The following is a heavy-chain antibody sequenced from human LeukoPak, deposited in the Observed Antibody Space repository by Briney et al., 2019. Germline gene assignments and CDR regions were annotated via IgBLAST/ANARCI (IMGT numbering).Heavy chain of an antibody. Sequence: PGGSLRLSCAASGFTFSSYGMHWVRQAPGKGLEWVAFIRYDGSNKYYADSVKGRFTISRDNSKNTLYLQMNSLRAEDTAVYYCAKGAWGEEDIVVVPAAEVDYWGQGTLVTVSS. V-gene: IGHV3-30*02. CDR1: GFTFSSYG. J-gene: IGHJ4*02. CDR3: AKGAWGEEDIVVVPAAEVDY. CDR2: IRYDGSNK. D-gene: IGHD2-2*01.